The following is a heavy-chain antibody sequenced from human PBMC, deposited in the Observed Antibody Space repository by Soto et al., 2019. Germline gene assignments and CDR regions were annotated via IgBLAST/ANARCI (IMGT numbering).Heavy chain of an antibody. CDR3: ASVQSLYNWNRIGFYY. D-gene: IGHD1-20*01. CDR2: ISYDGSNK. CDR1: GFTFSSYA. V-gene: IGHV3-30-3*01. Sequence: GGSLRLSCAASGFTFSSYAMHWVRQAPGKGLEWVAVISYDGSNKYYADSVKGRFTISRDNSKNTLYLQMNSLRAEDTAVYYCASVQSLYNWNRIGFYYWGQGTLVTVS. J-gene: IGHJ4*02.